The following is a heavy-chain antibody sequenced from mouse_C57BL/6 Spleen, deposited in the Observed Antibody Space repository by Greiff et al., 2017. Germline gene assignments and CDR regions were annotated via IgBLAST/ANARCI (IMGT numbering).Heavy chain of an antibody. CDR3: ARGGITTVEGDY. D-gene: IGHD1-1*01. Sequence: QVQLQQSGAELVKPGASVKISCKASGYAFSSYWMNWVKQRPGKGLEWIGQIYPGDGDTNYNGKFKGKATLTADKSSSTAYMQLSSLTSEDSAVYFCARGGITTVEGDYWGQGTTLTVSS. V-gene: IGHV1-80*01. CDR2: IYPGDGDT. J-gene: IGHJ2*01. CDR1: GYAFSSYW.